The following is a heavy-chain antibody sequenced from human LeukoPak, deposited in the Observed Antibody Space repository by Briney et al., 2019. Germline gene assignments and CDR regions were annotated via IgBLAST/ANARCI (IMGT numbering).Heavy chain of an antibody. CDR1: GGSISSYY. J-gene: IGHJ4*02. D-gene: IGHD1-26*01. CDR3: ARAAYSGSYHSDY. Sequence: SETLSLTCTVSGGSISSYYWSWIRQPPGKGLEWIGYIYYSGSTNYNPSLKSRVTISVDASKNQFSLKLSSVTAADTAVYYCARAAYSGSYHSDYWGQGTLVTVSS. CDR2: IYYSGST. V-gene: IGHV4-59*01.